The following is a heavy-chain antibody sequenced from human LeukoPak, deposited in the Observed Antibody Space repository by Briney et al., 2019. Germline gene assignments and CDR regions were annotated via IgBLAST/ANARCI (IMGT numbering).Heavy chain of an antibody. CDR2: VYSGGNT. CDR3: ARARLMGDYYDATGYYYVREAFDI. CDR1: GFTFSRHS. V-gene: IGHV3-53*01. D-gene: IGHD3-22*01. Sequence: GGSLRLSCAASGFTFSRHSINWVRQAPGKGLEWVSGVYSGGNTYYTDSVKGRFTISRDNSKNTLYLQMNSLRAEDTAVYYCARARLMGDYYDATGYYYVREAFDIWGQGTMVTVSS. J-gene: IGHJ3*02.